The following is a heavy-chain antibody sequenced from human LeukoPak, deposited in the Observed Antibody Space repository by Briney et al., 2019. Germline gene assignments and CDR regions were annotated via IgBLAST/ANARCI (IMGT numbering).Heavy chain of an antibody. CDR3: ARVMTAITNWFDP. Sequence: GGSLRLSCAASGFTVSSNYVSWVRQAPGKGLEWVSSIYRDGSTYYADSVKGRFTISRDNSKNTLNLQMNNLRVEDTAVYYCARVMTAITNWFDPWGQGTLVTVSS. CDR2: IYRDGST. J-gene: IGHJ5*02. CDR1: GFTVSSNY. V-gene: IGHV3-66*01. D-gene: IGHD2-21*02.